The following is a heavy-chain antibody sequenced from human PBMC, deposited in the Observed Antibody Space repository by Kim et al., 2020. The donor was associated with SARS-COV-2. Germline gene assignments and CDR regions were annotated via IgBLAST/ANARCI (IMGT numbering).Heavy chain of an antibody. D-gene: IGHD3-22*01. J-gene: IGHJ2*01. CDR1: GGTFSSYA. CDR3: ARDEYYYDSSSFDL. CDR2: IIPIFGTA. Sequence: SVKVSCKASGGTFSSYAISWVRQAPGQGLEWMGGIIPIFGTANYAQKFQGRVTITADESTSTAYMELSSLRSEDTAVYYCARDEYYYDSSSFDLWGRGTLVTVSS. V-gene: IGHV1-69*13.